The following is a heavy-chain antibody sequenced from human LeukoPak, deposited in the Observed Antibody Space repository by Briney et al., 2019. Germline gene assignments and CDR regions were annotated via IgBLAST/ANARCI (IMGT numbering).Heavy chain of an antibody. Sequence: GSLRLSCVASGFTFSTYAMSWVRQAPGKGLERIGYIYYSGSTNYNPSLKSRVTISLDTSKNQFSLKLSSVTAADTAVYYCARSTSGSCSYFDYWGQGTLVTVSS. D-gene: IGHD1-26*01. CDR3: ARSTSGSCSYFDY. V-gene: IGHV4-59*01. J-gene: IGHJ4*02. CDR2: IYYSGST. CDR1: GFTFSTYA.